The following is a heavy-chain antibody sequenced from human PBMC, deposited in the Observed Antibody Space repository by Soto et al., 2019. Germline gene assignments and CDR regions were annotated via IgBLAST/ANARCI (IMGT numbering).Heavy chain of an antibody. CDR2: IIPILGII. J-gene: IGHJ5*02. CDR3: ARVTTVTSWFDP. D-gene: IGHD4-17*01. Sequence: QVQLVQSGAEVKKPGSSVKVSCKASGGTFRSYTISWVRQAPGQGLEWMGRIIPILGIINYAQTFQGRVTMTADTSTRAAYMELSSLRSDDTAVYYCARVTTVTSWFDPWCQGTLVTVSS. CDR1: GGTFRSYT. V-gene: IGHV1-69*02.